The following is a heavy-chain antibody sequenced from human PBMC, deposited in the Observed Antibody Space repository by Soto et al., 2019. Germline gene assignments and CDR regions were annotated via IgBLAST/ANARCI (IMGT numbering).Heavy chain of an antibody. V-gene: IGHV3-23*01. J-gene: IGHJ5*02. Sequence: EVQLLESGGGLVQPGGSLRLSCAASGFTFSTYAMSWVRQAPGKRLEWVSAISGSGGSPDYADSVKGRFTISRDNSKNTLYLQMNSLRADGTAVYYCAKSPQQWLVLHWFGPLGQGTLVTVSS. CDR1: GFTFSTYA. CDR3: AKSPQQWLVLHWFGP. D-gene: IGHD6-19*01. CDR2: ISGSGGSP.